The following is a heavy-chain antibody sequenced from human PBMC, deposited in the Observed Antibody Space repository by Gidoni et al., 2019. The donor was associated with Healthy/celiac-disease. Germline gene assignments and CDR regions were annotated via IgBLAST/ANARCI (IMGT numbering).Heavy chain of an antibody. V-gene: IGHV1-69*01. CDR3: ASSEKILGGLLYYYYGMDV. J-gene: IGHJ6*02. CDR1: GGPFSSYA. D-gene: IGHD3-16*01. Sequence: QVQLVQSGAEVKKPGSSVKVSCKASGGPFSSYALSWVRQAPGQGLEWMGGIIPIFGTANYAQKFQGRVTITADESTSTAYMELSSLRSEDTAVYYCASSEKILGGLLYYYYGMDVWGQGTTVTVSS. CDR2: IIPIFGTA.